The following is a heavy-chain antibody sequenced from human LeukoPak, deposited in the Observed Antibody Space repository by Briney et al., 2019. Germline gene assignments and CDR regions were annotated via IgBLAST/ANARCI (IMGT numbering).Heavy chain of an antibody. CDR1: GGTFSSYA. V-gene: IGHV1-69*04. J-gene: IGHJ4*02. Sequence: PGASVKVSCKASGGTFSSYAISWVRQAPGQGLEWMGRIIPILGIANYAQKFQGRVTITADKSTSTAYMELSSLRSEDTAVYYCARSPKGPVEMATIGLLNYWGQGTLVTVSS. CDR3: ARSPKGPVEMATIGLLNY. D-gene: IGHD5-24*01. CDR2: IIPILGIA.